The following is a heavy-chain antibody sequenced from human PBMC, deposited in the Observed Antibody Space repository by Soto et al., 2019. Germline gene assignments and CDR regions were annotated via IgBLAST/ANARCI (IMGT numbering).Heavy chain of an antibody. D-gene: IGHD3-22*01. J-gene: IGHJ4*02. CDR1: GYSFNSYW. CDR2: IDPADSDT. V-gene: IGHV5-51*01. CDR3: EKRISSGGKVDY. Sequence: GESLKISCKGSGYSFNSYWIAWVRQMPGKGLEWMGIIDPADSDTRYSPSFQGQVTISADKSTSTAYLQWGSLKASDTAMYYCEKRISSGGKVDYGGRGTLDIV.